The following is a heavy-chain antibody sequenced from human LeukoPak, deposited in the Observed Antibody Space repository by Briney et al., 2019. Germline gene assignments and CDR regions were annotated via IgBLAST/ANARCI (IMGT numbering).Heavy chain of an antibody. V-gene: IGHV1-8*01. D-gene: IGHD3-3*01. J-gene: IGHJ5*02. CDR3: ARVYYDFWSGYFLVDP. CDR2: MNPNSGNT. Sequence: ASVTVSCKASGYTFTSYAINWVRPATGQGLEWLGWMNPNSGNTGYAQKFQGRVTMTRNTSISTAYMELSSLRCEDTAVYYCARVYYDFWSGYFLVDPWGQGTLVTVSP. CDR1: GYTFTSYA.